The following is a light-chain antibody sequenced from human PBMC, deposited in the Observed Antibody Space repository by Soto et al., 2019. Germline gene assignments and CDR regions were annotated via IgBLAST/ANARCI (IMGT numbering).Light chain of an antibody. Sequence: QSVLTQPPSASGTPGQRVTISCSGSSSNIGSNTVNWYQQLPGTAPKPLIYSNNQRPSGVPDRFSGSKSGTSASLAISGLQSASEDVYYCAAWDDSLNGLFGGGTKLTVL. CDR2: SNN. CDR1: SSNIGSNT. V-gene: IGLV1-44*01. CDR3: AAWDDSLNGL. J-gene: IGLJ2*01.